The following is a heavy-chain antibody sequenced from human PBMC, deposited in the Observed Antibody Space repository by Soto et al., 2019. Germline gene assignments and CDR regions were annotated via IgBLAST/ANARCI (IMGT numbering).Heavy chain of an antibody. D-gene: IGHD3-22*01. V-gene: IGHV3-49*04. Sequence: GGSLRLSCTGSGFTFGNYALSWVRQAPGKGLEWVGFIRSEADGGTVDYAASVKGRVTISRDDSKSLAYLEIKSLQTEDTAVYYCTRYYYESSGYYVYWGQGTLVTVSS. CDR2: IRSEADGGTV. CDR3: TRYYYESSGYYVY. CDR1: GFTFGNYA. J-gene: IGHJ4*02.